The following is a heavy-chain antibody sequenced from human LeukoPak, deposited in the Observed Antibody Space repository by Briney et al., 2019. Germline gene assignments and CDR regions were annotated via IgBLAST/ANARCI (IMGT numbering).Heavy chain of an antibody. V-gene: IGHV4-34*01. CDR3: ARVPLRFLEPFDY. CDR2: INHSGTT. Sequence: SETLSFTCAVYGGSFSPYYWSWIRQPPGKGLEWIGEINHSGTTNYNPSLKSRVTMSLDTSKNQFSLRLNSVTAADTAVYYCARVPLRFLEPFDYWGQGTLVTVSS. D-gene: IGHD3-3*01. J-gene: IGHJ4*02. CDR1: GGSFSPYY.